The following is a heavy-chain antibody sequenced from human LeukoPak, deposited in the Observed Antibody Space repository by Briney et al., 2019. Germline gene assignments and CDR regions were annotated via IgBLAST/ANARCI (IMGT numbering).Heavy chain of an antibody. CDR1: GFTFNSYS. CDR3: ASYGDHPATYYFDY. Sequence: AGGSLRLSCAASGFTFNSYSMNWVRQAPGKGLEWVSYISSSSNTIYYADSVKGRFTISRDNAKNSLYLQMNSLRDEDTAVYYCASYGDHPATYYFDYWGQGTLVTVSS. CDR2: ISSSSNTI. J-gene: IGHJ4*02. D-gene: IGHD4-17*01. V-gene: IGHV3-48*02.